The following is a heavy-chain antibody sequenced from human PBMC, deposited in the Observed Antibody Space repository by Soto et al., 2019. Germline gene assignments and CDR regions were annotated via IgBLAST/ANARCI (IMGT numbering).Heavy chain of an antibody. V-gene: IGHV3-33*01. CDR1: GFVFNMYG. CDR2: IWHDGSGT. CDR3: VRDRAALRTKLRLGYFNP. Sequence: QVQLVESGGGVVQPGRSLRLSCAASGFVFNMYGMHWVSQAPGKGLEGVGVIWHDGSGTYYADALKGRFTISRDKSKNTLFRQMDSRTVEDPAVYYCVRDRAALRTKLRLGYFNPWGRGTQGTVSS. D-gene: IGHD2-8*01. J-gene: IGHJ2*01.